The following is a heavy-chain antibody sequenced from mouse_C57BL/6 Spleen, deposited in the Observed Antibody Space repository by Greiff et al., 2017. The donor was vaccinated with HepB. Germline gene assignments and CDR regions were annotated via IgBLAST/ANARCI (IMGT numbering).Heavy chain of an antibody. J-gene: IGHJ1*03. V-gene: IGHV3-6*01. CDR1: GYSFTSGYY. CDR3: ARRDYYDWYFDV. CDR2: ITYDGSN. Sequence: ESGPGLVKPSQSLSLTCSVTGYSFTSGYYWNWIRQFPGNKQEWMGYITYDGSNNYNPSLKNRISITRDTSNNQFFLKLNSVTTEDTATYYCARRDYYDWYFDVWGTGTTVTVSS. D-gene: IGHD1-1*01.